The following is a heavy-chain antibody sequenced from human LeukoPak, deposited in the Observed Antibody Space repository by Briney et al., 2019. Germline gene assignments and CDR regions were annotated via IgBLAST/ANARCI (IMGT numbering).Heavy chain of an antibody. Sequence: PSQTLSLTWSVAGGSISSGAFFWSWIRHHPGKGLEWIGYIYYTGSIYYNPSLKSRVSMAVDTSKNQFCLQLSSVTAAARAVFCWARTNGVGLTTSLNFFDYWGQGTLVTVSS. CDR1: GGSISSGAFF. D-gene: IGHD4-17*01. V-gene: IGHV4-31*02. CDR3: ARTNGVGLTTSLNFFDY. J-gene: IGHJ4*02. CDR2: IYYTGSI.